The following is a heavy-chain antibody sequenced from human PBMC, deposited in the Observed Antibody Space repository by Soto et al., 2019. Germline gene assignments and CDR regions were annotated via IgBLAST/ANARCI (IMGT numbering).Heavy chain of an antibody. D-gene: IGHD2-15*01. V-gene: IGHV3-33*01. Sequence: PGGSLRLSCAASGFTFSSYDMHWVRQAPGKGLEWVSVIWYDGSNKYYADSVKGRFTISRDNSKNTLYLQVNSLRAEDTAVYYCARGPYCSGGNCYPWYFDYWGQGTLVTVSS. CDR1: GFTFSSYD. CDR3: ARGPYCSGGNCYPWYFDY. J-gene: IGHJ4*02. CDR2: IWYDGSNK.